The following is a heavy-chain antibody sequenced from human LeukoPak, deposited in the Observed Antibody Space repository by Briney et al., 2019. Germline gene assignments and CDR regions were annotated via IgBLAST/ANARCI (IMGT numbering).Heavy chain of an antibody. CDR3: ARRDVAGTTVDF. CDR1: GGSINSPNSY. CDR2: IFHDGTT. J-gene: IGHJ4*02. Sequence: SETLSLTCTVSGGSINSPNSYWGWIRQPPGKGLEWIGSIFHDGTTYYSPSLKSRVTVSVDTSLNQFSLNLMSMTAADTAVYYCARRDVAGTTVDFWGQGKLVTVSS. V-gene: IGHV4-39*01. D-gene: IGHD1-1*01.